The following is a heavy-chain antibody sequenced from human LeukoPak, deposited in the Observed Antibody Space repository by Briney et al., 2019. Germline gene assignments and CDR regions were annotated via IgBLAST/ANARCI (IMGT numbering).Heavy chain of an antibody. Sequence: SVKVSCKASGYTFTGYYMHWVRQAPGQGLEWMGWINPNSGGTNYAQKFQGRVTMTRDTSISTAYMELSRLRSDDTAVYYCARDLGYYYDSSGRGTGYWGQGTLVTVSS. CDR3: ARDLGYYYDSSGRGTGY. V-gene: IGHV1-2*02. CDR1: GYTFTGYY. CDR2: INPNSGGT. J-gene: IGHJ4*02. D-gene: IGHD3-22*01.